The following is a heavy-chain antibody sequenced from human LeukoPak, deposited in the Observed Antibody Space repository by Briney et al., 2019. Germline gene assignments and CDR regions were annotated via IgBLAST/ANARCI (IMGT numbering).Heavy chain of an antibody. J-gene: IGHJ4*02. D-gene: IGHD3-3*01. CDR3: ARWRGAQSEFEY. V-gene: IGHV3-7*01. CDR1: GFTFTRYW. CDR2: IKQDGSEK. Sequence: GGSLRLSCAASGFTFTRYWMSWVRQAPGKGLECVANIKQDGSEKEYVDSVKGRFTISRDNAKNSLYLQMNSVRAEGTAVYYCARWRGAQSEFEYWGQGTLVTVSS.